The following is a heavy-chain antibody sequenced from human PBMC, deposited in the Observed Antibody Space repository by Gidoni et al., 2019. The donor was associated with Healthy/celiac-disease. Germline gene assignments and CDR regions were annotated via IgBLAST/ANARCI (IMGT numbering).Heavy chain of an antibody. V-gene: IGHV2-5*02. CDR2: IYWDDDK. Sequence: ITLKESGLTLVKPTQTPTLTCTFFGFSLSTSGVCVGWICQPPGKALEWLALIYWDDDKRYSPALKIRRTITKDTSKNQVVLTMTNMDPVDTATDYCAHIREGDSVYDSSAVVDYWGQGTLVTVSS. J-gene: IGHJ4*02. CDR3: AHIREGDSVYDSSAVVDY. D-gene: IGHD5-12*01. CDR1: GFSLSTSGVC.